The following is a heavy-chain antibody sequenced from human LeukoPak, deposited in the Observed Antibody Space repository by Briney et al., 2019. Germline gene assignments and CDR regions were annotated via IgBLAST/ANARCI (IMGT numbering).Heavy chain of an antibody. V-gene: IGHV1-46*01. CDR1: GYTFTSYY. D-gene: IGHD5-24*01. Sequence: ASVKVSFKASGYTFTSYYMHWVRQAPGQGLEWMGIITPSGGSTNYAQKFQGRVTMTRDTSTTTVYMELSSLRSEDTAVYYCARVEMATINGMDVWGQGTTVTVSS. J-gene: IGHJ6*02. CDR2: ITPSGGST. CDR3: ARVEMATINGMDV.